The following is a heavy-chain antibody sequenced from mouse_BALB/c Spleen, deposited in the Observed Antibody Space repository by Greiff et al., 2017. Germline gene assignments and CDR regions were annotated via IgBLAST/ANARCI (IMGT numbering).Heavy chain of an antibody. CDR3: ARGLRLAMDY. Sequence: QVQLQQSAAELARPGASVKMSCKASGYTFTSYTMHWVKQRPGQGLEWIGYINPSSGYTEYNQKFKDKTTLTADKSSSTAYMQLSSLTSEDSAVYYCARGLRLAMDYWGQGTSVTVSS. CDR1: GYTFTSYT. J-gene: IGHJ4*01. CDR2: INPSSGYT. D-gene: IGHD1-2*01. V-gene: IGHV1-4*02.